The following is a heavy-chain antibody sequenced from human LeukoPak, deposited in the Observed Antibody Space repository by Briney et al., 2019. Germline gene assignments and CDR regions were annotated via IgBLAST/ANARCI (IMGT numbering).Heavy chain of an antibody. Sequence: ASVKVSCKASGYTFTSYYMHWVRQAPGQGLEWMGWINPNSGGTNYAQKFQGRVTMTRDTSISTAYMELSRLRSDDTAVYYCAREYCSSTSCYSFGWFDPWGQGTLVTVSS. CDR1: GYTFTSYY. CDR3: AREYCSSTSCYSFGWFDP. V-gene: IGHV1-2*02. D-gene: IGHD2-2*01. CDR2: INPNSGGT. J-gene: IGHJ5*02.